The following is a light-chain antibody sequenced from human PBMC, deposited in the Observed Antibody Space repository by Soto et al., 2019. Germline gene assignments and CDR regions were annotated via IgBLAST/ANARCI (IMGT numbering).Light chain of an antibody. CDR3: KRLRSFSLT. J-gene: IGKJ4*01. CDR1: QSISSW. CDR2: KTS. Sequence: DIQMTQSPSTLSASVGDRVTITCRASQSISSWLAWYQQKPGKAPKLLIYKTSNLESGVPSRFSGRGSGTEFPLTTSGRRLDDFAHIYCKRLRSFSLTFEGGTRV. V-gene: IGKV1-5*03.